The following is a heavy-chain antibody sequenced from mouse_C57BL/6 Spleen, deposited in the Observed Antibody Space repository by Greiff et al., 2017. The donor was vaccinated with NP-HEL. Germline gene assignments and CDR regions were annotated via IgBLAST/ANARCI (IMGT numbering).Heavy chain of an antibody. D-gene: IGHD2-3*01. J-gene: IGHJ1*03. CDR1: GFTFTDYY. V-gene: IGHV7-3*01. Sequence: EVQLVESGGGLVQPGGSLSLSCAASGFTFTDYYMSWVRQPPGKALEWLGFIRNKANGYTTAYSASVKGRFTTSRDNSQNNLYLQMNALRAEDSATDYCARYLLYDGYYEDWYFDVWGTGTTVTVSS. CDR3: ARYLLYDGYYEDWYFDV. CDR2: IRNKANGYTT.